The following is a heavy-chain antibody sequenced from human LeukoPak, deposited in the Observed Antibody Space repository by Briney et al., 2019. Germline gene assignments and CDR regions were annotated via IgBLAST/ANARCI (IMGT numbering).Heavy chain of an antibody. Sequence: SVKVSCKASGGTFSSYAISWVRQAPGQGLEWMGRIIPIFGTANYAQKFQGRVTITTDESTSTAYMELSSLRSEDTAVYYCARGRYDYYDSSGYYVNQFDYWGQGTLVTVSS. CDR1: GGTFSSYA. D-gene: IGHD3-22*01. CDR2: IIPIFGTA. J-gene: IGHJ4*02. V-gene: IGHV1-69*05. CDR3: ARGRYDYYDSSGYYVNQFDY.